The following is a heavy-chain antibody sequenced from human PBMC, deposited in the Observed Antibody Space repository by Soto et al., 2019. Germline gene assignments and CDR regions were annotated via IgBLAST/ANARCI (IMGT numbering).Heavy chain of an antibody. CDR2: IIPIFGTT. J-gene: IGHJ4*01. CDR1: GGTFGTYG. D-gene: IGHD1-1*01. V-gene: IGHV1-69*01. CDR3: AREDPTLYFDF. Sequence: QVQLVQSGAEVKKPGSSVKVSCKASGGTFGTYGISWVRQAPGQGLEWMGGIIPIFGTTNYAQKFQGRVTITEDDATTTAYMELRSLRSEDTAVYYCAREDPTLYFDFRGHGTLVTVSS.